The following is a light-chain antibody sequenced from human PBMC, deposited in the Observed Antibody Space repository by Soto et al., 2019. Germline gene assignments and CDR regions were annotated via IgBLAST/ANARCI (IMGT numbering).Light chain of an antibody. V-gene: IGKV4-1*01. Sequence: DIVMTQSPDSLAVSLGERATINCKSSQSVLYSSNNKNYLAWYQQKPGQPPKLLIYWASTRESGVPDRFSGSGSGPDFVLTSRSLLAEDVEVYYCQHYYSKWMFGRAAKVEIK. CDR1: QSVLYSSNNKNY. CDR3: QHYYSKWM. CDR2: WAS. J-gene: IGKJ1*01.